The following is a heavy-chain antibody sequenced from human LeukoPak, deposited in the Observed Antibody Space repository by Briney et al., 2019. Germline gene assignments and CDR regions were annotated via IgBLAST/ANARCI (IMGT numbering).Heavy chain of an antibody. J-gene: IGHJ6*03. Sequence: PGGSLRLSCAASGFTFSSYAMSWVRQAPGKGLEWVPAISGSGGSTYYADSAKGRFTISRDNSKNTLYLQMNSLRAEDTAVYYCAKGWGGSGSYYNQQRYYYMDVWGKGTTVTVSS. V-gene: IGHV3-23*01. D-gene: IGHD3-10*01. CDR2: ISGSGGST. CDR3: AKGWGGSGSYYNQQRYYYMDV. CDR1: GFTFSSYA.